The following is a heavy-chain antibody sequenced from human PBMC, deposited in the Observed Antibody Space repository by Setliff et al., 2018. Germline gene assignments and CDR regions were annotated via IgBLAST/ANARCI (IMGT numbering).Heavy chain of an antibody. J-gene: IGHJ4*02. Sequence: PSETLSLTCTVSGGSISSHYWSWIRQPPGKGLEWIGYIYYSGSTNYNPSLKSRVTISVDTSKNQFSLKLSSVTAADTAVYYCARPYYYDSSGYYYDYWGKGTLVT. V-gene: IGHV4-59*11. D-gene: IGHD3-22*01. CDR1: GGSISSHY. CDR2: IYYSGST. CDR3: ARPYYYDSSGYYYDY.